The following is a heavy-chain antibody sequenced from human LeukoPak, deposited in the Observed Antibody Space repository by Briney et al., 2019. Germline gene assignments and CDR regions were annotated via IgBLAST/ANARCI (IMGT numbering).Heavy chain of an antibody. V-gene: IGHV4-59*01. Sequence: SETLSLTCTVSGGSISSYYWSWIRQPPGKGLEWIGYIYYSGSTNYNPSLKSRVTISVDTSKNQFSLKLSSVAAACKAVSFCWSFDFWSGYFNPWGQGTLVTVSS. CDR2: IYYSGST. D-gene: IGHD3-3*01. J-gene: IGHJ5*02. CDR3: WSFDFWSGYFNP. CDR1: GGSISSYY.